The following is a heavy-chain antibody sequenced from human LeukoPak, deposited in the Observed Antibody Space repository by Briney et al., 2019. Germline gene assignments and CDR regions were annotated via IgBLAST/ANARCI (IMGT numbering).Heavy chain of an antibody. CDR1: GFTFNSYG. V-gene: IGHV3-33*06. CDR3: AKAGDTTGYSPAYYYYMDV. J-gene: IGHJ6*03. D-gene: IGHD3-22*01. CDR2: IGYDGINN. Sequence: GRSLRLSCAAAGFTFNSYGMHWVRQAPSKWLEGVAVIGYDGINNFSAASVKGRLPISRDNSTTTLYLQMTSLRVEDTAVYYCAKAGDTTGYSPAYYYYMDVWGKGTTVTVSS.